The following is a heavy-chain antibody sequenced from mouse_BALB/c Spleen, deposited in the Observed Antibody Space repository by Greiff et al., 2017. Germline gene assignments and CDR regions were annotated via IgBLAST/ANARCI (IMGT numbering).Heavy chain of an antibody. CDR3: AREVYYGKGDFDY. Sequence: LVESGAELVRPGSSVKISCKASGYAFSSYWMNWVKQRPGQGLEWIGQIYPGDGDTNYNGKFKGKATLTADKSSSTAYMQLSSLTSEDSAVYFCAREVYYGKGDFDYWGQGTTLTVSS. CDR2: IYPGDGDT. CDR1: GYAFSSYW. D-gene: IGHD2-1*01. J-gene: IGHJ2*01. V-gene: IGHV1-80*01.